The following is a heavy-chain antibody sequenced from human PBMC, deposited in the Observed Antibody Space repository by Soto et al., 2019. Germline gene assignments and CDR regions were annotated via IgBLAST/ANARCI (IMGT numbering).Heavy chain of an antibody. V-gene: IGHV3-21*01. CDR1: GFTFSSYS. CDR3: ARSLMSVTPDY. CDR2: ISSSSSYI. J-gene: IGHJ4*02. D-gene: IGHD4-17*01. Sequence: EVQLVESGGGLVKPGGSLRLSCAASGFTFSSYSMNWVRQTPGKGLEWVSSISSSSSYIYYADSVKGRFTISRDNAKNSLYLQMNSLRAEDTAVYYCARSLMSVTPDYWGQGTLVTVSS.